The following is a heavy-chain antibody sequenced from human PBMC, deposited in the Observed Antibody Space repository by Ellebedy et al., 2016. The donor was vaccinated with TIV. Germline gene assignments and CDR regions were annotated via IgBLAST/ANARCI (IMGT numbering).Heavy chain of an antibody. CDR2: INPNSGGT. J-gene: IGHJ4*02. D-gene: IGHD2-21*02. CDR3: ARALWGVVTAWYYFDY. V-gene: IGHV1-2*02. CDR1: GYTFTGYY. Sequence: AASVKVSCKASGYTFTGYYMHWVRQAPGQGLEWMGWINPNSGGTNYAQKFQGRVTMTRDTSISTAYMELSRLRSDDTAVYYCARALWGVVTAWYYFDYWGQGTLVTVSS.